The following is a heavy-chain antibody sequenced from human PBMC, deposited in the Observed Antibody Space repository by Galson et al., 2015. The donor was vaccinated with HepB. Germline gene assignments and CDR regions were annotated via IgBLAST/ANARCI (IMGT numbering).Heavy chain of an antibody. CDR2: IYHSGST. V-gene: IGHV4-4*02. D-gene: IGHD3-9*01. CDR1: GASITDGDW. CDR3: ARGHYDLVTSYYTVYFDY. J-gene: IGHJ4*02. Sequence: SETLSLTCTVSGASITDGDWWTWVRQPPGKGLEWIGEIYHSGSTSYSPSLKSRLTISIDKSRNQFSLKLSSMTAADTAVYYCARGHYDLVTSYYTVYFDYWGQGTLVTVSS.